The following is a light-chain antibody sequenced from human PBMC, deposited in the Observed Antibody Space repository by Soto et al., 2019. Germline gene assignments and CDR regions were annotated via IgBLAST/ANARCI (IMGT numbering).Light chain of an antibody. CDR2: EVS. CDR1: SSDVGGYNY. V-gene: IGLV2-14*01. J-gene: IGLJ2*01. Sequence: QSVLTQPASVSGSPGQSITISCTGTSSDVGGYNYVSWYQQHPGKAPKLMIYEVSNRPSGVSNRSSGSKSGNTASLTISGLQAEDEADYYCSSYTSSGTVVFGGGTKVTVL. CDR3: SSYTSSGTVV.